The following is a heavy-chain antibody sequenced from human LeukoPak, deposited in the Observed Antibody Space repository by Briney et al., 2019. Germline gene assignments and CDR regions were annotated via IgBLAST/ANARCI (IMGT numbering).Heavy chain of an antibody. D-gene: IGHD2-15*01. CDR2: ISGSGGST. V-gene: IGHV3-23*01. J-gene: IGHJ1*01. CDR1: GFTFSSYA. CDR3: AREMKGYCSGGSCRLFQH. Sequence: GGSLRLSCAASGFTFSSYAMSWVRQAPGKGLEWVSAISGSGGSTYYADSVKGRFTISRDNSKNTLYLQMNSLRAEDTAVYYCAREMKGYCSGGSCRLFQHWGQGTLVTVSS.